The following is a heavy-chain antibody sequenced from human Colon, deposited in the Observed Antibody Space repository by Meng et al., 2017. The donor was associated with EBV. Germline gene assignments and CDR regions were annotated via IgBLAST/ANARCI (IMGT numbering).Heavy chain of an antibody. Sequence: VTLPEAGPARVKPSHALSLPCTISGGPISSGGYFWSWIRQHPGKGLEWIAYIHSSGSTYYNPSLRSRLTISVDTSKNQFSLKLSSVTAADTAVYYCARASYGSGSPLGESWFDPWGQGTLVTVFS. CDR1: GGPISSGGYF. CDR3: ARASYGSGSPLGESWFDP. CDR2: IHSSGST. V-gene: IGHV4-31*03. J-gene: IGHJ5*02. D-gene: IGHD3-10*01.